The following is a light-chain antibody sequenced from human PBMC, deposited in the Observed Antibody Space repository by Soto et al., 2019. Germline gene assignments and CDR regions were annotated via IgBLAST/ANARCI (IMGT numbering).Light chain of an antibody. V-gene: IGKV3-15*01. CDR2: GTS. CDR3: QQYNQWPLYT. Sequence: EIVLTQSPATLAVSPGEGATLSCRASQSVSGNLAWYQQKPGQPPRLLIYGTSTRATGIPARFSGGGSGTDFTLTISSLQSEDSAIYYCQQYNQWPLYTFGQGTK. J-gene: IGKJ2*01. CDR1: QSVSGN.